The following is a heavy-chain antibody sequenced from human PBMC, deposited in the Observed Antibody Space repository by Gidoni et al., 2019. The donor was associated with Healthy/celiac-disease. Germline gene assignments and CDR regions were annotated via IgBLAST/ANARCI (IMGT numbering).Heavy chain of an antibody. Sequence: EVQLLESGGGLVQPGGSLRLPCAASGFTFSSYAMSWVRQAPGKGLEWVSAISGSGGSTYYADSVKGRFTISRDNSKNTLYLQMNSLRAEDTAVYYCATERGAVVRRLDYWGQGTLVTVSS. V-gene: IGHV3-23*01. CDR2: ISGSGGST. CDR1: GFTFSSYA. CDR3: ATERGAVVRRLDY. D-gene: IGHD2-21*01. J-gene: IGHJ4*02.